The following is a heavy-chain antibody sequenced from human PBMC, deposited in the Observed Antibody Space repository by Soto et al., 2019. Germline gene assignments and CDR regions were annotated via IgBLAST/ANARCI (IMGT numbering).Heavy chain of an antibody. D-gene: IGHD4-17*01. CDR1: GGTFSSYA. Sequence: SVKVSCKASGGTFSSYATSWVRQAPGQGLEWMGGIIPIFGTANYAQKFQGRVTITADESTSTAYMELSSLRSEDTAVYYCARVGAARPTVTTSYYYYGMDVWGQGTTVTVSS. CDR2: IIPIFGTA. CDR3: ARVGAARPTVTTSYYYYGMDV. V-gene: IGHV1-69*13. J-gene: IGHJ6*02.